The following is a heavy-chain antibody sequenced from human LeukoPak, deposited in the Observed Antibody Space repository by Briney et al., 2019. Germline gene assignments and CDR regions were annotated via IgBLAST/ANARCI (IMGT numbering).Heavy chain of an antibody. J-gene: IGHJ4*02. D-gene: IGHD3-9*01. V-gene: IGHV3-48*04. CDR1: GFTFSSYS. CDR2: ISSRGSTI. CDR3: ARDRPPYDILTGLGG. Sequence: GGSLRLSCAASGFTFSSYSINWARQARGEGVEWGSYISSRGSTIYYADSVKGRFTISRDNAKNSLYLQMNSLRAEDTAVYYCARDRPPYDILTGLGGWGQGTLVIVS.